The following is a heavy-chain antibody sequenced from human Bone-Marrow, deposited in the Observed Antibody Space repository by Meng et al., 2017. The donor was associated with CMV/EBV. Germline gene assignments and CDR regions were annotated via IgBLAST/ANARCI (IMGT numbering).Heavy chain of an antibody. CDR2: ISAYNGNT. CDR1: GYTFTGYY. Sequence: ASVKVSCKASGYTFTGYYMHWVRQATGQGLEWMGWISAYNGNTNYAQKLQGRVTMTTDTSTSTAYMELRSLRSDDTAVYYCARGGVLRFLEWLATGDAFDIWGQGTMVTVSS. D-gene: IGHD3-3*01. CDR3: ARGGVLRFLEWLATGDAFDI. V-gene: IGHV1-18*04. J-gene: IGHJ3*02.